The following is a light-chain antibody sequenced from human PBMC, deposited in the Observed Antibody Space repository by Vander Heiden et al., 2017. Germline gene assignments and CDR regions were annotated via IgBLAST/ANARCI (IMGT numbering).Light chain of an antibody. J-gene: IGLJ3*02. CDR1: KLGDKY. Sequence: SYELTQPPSVSVSPGQTASNTCSGDKLGDKYACWYQQKPGQSPVLVIYQDSKRPSGIPERFSGSNSGNTATLTISGTQAMDEADYYCQAWDSSWVFGGGTKLTVL. V-gene: IGLV3-1*01. CDR2: QDS. CDR3: QAWDSSWV.